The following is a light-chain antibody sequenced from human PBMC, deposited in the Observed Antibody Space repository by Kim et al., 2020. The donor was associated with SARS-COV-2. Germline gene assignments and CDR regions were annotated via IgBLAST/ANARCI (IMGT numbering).Light chain of an antibody. CDR1: SGSIVSDF. Sequence: NSMLTQSHSVSESPGKTVIISCTRSSGSIVSDFVQWFQQRPGSSPTTVIYEDHKRPSGVPDRFSGSVDSSSNSASLTISGLGTEDEADYYCQSYDDNIWVFGGGTQLTVL. CDR2: EDH. J-gene: IGLJ3*02. CDR3: QSYDDNIWV. V-gene: IGLV6-57*01.